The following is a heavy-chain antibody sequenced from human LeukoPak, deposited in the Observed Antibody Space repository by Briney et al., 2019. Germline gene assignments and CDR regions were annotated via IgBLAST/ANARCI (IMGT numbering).Heavy chain of an antibody. CDR3: ARDLGVGGIGVLNY. CDR1: GFTFSNYD. J-gene: IGHJ4*02. CDR2: ISYDGTNK. V-gene: IGHV3-30-3*01. D-gene: IGHD3-16*02. Sequence: PGRSLRLSCAASGFTFSNYDMYWVRQAPGKGLEWVAVISYDGTNKYYADSVKGRFTISRDNPKNTLYLQMNSLRAEDTAVYYCARDLGVGGIGVLNYWGQGTLVTVSS.